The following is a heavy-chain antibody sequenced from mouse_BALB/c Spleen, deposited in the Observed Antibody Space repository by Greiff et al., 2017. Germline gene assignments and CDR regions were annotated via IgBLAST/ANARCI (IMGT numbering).Heavy chain of an antibody. Sequence: QVQLQQSGAELVKPGASVKLSCKASVYTFTSYYMYWVKQRPGQGLEWIGEINPSNGGTNFNEKFKSKATLTVDKSSSTAYMQLSSLTSEDSAVYYCTRVHYYGSSLAYWGQGTLVTVSA. CDR3: TRVHYYGSSLAY. J-gene: IGHJ3*01. CDR2: INPSNGGT. D-gene: IGHD1-1*01. CDR1: VYTFTSYY. V-gene: IGHV1S81*02.